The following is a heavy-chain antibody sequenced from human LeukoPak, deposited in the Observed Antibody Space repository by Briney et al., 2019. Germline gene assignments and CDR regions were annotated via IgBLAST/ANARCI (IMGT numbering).Heavy chain of an antibody. CDR1: GFTFSSYG. Sequence: GGSLRLSCAASGFTFSSYGMHWVRQAPGKGLEWVAFIRYDGSNKYYADSVKGRFTISRDNSKNTLYLQMNSLRAEDTAVYYCAKALASLYYYMDVWGKGTTVTVSS. CDR3: AKALASLYYYMDV. V-gene: IGHV3-30*02. J-gene: IGHJ6*03. CDR2: IRYDGSNK.